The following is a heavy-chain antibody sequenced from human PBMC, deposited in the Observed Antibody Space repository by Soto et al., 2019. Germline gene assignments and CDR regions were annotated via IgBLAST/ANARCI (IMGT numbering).Heavy chain of an antibody. CDR2: ISAYNGNT. D-gene: IGHD3-10*01. CDR3: ARDRWILWFGELAPNP. Sequence: QVQLVQSGAEVKKPGASVKVSCKASGYTFTSYGSSWVRQAPGQGLEWMGWISAYNGNTNYAQKLQGRVTMTTDTSTSTAYMELRSLRSDDTAVYYCARDRWILWFGELAPNPWGQGTLVTVSS. J-gene: IGHJ5*02. CDR1: GYTFTSYG. V-gene: IGHV1-18*01.